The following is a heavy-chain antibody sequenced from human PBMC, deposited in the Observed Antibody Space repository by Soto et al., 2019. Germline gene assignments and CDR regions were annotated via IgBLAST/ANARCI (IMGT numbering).Heavy chain of an antibody. J-gene: IGHJ6*02. V-gene: IGHV5-51*01. Sequence: GESLKISCEASGYNFTIYWIAWVRQMPGKGLECMGIIYPGDSDTRYSPSFQGQVTISADKSISTAYLQWSSLKASDTAMYYCARHVCGGDCYSYYYYGMDVWGQGTTVTVSS. CDR2: IYPGDSDT. CDR1: GYNFTIYW. D-gene: IGHD2-21*02. CDR3: ARHVCGGDCYSYYYYGMDV.